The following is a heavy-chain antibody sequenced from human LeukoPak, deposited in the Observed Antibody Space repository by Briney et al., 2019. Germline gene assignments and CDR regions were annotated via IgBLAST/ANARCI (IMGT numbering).Heavy chain of an antibody. CDR1: GGTFSSYA. J-gene: IGHJ4*02. D-gene: IGHD3-22*01. Sequence: GASVTVSCKASGGTFSSYAISWVRQAPGQGLEWMGGIIPIFGTANYAQKFQGRVTITADESTSTAYMELSSLRSEDTAVYYCARQGSYDSSGYYPTHPILYWGQGTLVTVSS. CDR3: ARQGSYDSSGYYPTHPILY. CDR2: IIPIFGTA. V-gene: IGHV1-69*01.